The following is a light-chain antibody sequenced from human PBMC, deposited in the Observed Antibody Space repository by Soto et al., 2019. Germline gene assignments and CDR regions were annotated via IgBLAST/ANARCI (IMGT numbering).Light chain of an antibody. V-gene: IGKV3-15*01. CDR3: QQYNKWPPQYT. Sequence: EIVMTQSPATLSVSPGERATLSCRASQSINSDLAWYQQKPGQAPRLLICGASTRATDIPARISGSGSGTDFTLTISSLQSEDFAVYYCQQYNKWPPQYTFGQGTKLEIK. CDR2: GAS. CDR1: QSINSD. J-gene: IGKJ2*01.